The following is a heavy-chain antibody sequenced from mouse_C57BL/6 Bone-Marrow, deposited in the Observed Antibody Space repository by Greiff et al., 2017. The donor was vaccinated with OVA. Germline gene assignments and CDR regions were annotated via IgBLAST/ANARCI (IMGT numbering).Heavy chain of an antibody. CDR2: IYPGSGST. CDR1: GYTFTSYW. V-gene: IGHV1-55*01. Sequence: QVQLQQPGAELVKPGASVKMSCKASGYTFTSYWITWVKQRPGQGLEWIGDIYPGSGSTNYNEKFKSKATLTVDTSSSTAYMQLRSLTSEDSAVYYCARWLLPYYYAMDYWGQGTSVTVSS. J-gene: IGHJ4*01. CDR3: ARWLLPYYYAMDY. D-gene: IGHD2-3*01.